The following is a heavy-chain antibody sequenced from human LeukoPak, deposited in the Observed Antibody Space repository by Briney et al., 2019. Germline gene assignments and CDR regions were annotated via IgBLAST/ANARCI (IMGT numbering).Heavy chain of an antibody. CDR1: GFTLSSYS. CDR3: ARGAYYYYMDV. CDR2: ISSSSSTI. J-gene: IGHJ6*03. V-gene: IGHV3-48*04. Sequence: QPGGSLRLSCAAPGFTLSSYSMYWVRQAPGKGLEWVSYISSSSSTIYDADSVKGRFTISRDNAKNSLYLQMNSLRAEDTAVYYCARGAYYYYMDVWGKGTTVTVSS.